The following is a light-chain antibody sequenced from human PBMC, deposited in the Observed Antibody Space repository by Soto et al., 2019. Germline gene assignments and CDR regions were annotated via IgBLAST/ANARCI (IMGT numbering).Light chain of an antibody. J-gene: IGLJ1*01. CDR2: EVS. V-gene: IGLV2-8*01. CDR1: SSDVGAYNY. CDR3: SSHGGSNNFYV. Sequence: LTQPPSASGSPGQSVTISCIGTSSDVGAYNYVSWYQQHPGKVPKLMIYEVSKRPSGVPDRFSASKSGNTASLTVSGLQAEDEADYYCSSHGGSNNFYVFGTGTKVTVL.